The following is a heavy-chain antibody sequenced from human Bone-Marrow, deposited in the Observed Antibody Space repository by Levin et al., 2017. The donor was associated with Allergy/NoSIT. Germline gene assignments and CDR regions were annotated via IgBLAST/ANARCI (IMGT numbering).Heavy chain of an antibody. J-gene: IGHJ4*02. CDR2: INEDSDTI. Sequence: GGSLRLSCEASGFSFVTYEMTWVRQAPGKGLEWIAYINEDSDTIYYADSVKGRFTISRDNAKNSLSLQMDTLRAEDTAVYYCASGPISDYWGRGAQVTVSS. V-gene: IGHV3-48*03. CDR1: GFSFVTYE. D-gene: IGHD3-3*01. CDR3: ASGPISDY.